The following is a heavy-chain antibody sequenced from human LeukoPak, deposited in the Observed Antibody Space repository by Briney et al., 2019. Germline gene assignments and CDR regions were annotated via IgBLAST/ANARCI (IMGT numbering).Heavy chain of an antibody. Sequence: PSQTLSLTCTVSGGSISSGSYYWSWIRQPAGKGLEWIGRIYTSGSNNYNPSLTSRVTISVDTSKNQLSLKLTSVTAADTAVYYCARDRGSSGSRLDAFDIWGQGTMVTVSS. V-gene: IGHV4-61*02. CDR2: IYTSGSN. J-gene: IGHJ3*02. D-gene: IGHD6-19*01. CDR3: ARDRGSSGSRLDAFDI. CDR1: GGSISSGSYY.